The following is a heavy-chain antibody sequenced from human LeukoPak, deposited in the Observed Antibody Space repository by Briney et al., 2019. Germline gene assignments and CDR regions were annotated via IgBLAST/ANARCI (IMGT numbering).Heavy chain of an antibody. CDR2: MNPNSGNT. V-gene: IGHV1-8*01. CDR1: GHTFTSYD. J-gene: IGHJ5*02. CDR3: ARAGIGNYENWFDP. D-gene: IGHD1-7*01. Sequence: ASVKVSCTASGHTFTSYDINWVRQATGQGLESMGWMNPNSGNTGYAQKFQGRATMTRNTSISTAYMELSSLRSEDTAVYYCARAGIGNYENWFDPWGQGTLVTVSS.